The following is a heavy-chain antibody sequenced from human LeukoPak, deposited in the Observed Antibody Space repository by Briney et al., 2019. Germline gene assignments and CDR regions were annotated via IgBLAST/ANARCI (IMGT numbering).Heavy chain of an antibody. CDR3: ARHVRYSFGYDY. J-gene: IGHJ4*02. CDR2: IYYSGST. Sequence: PSETLSLTCTVSDGSISSYYWSWIRQPPGKGLEWIGYIYYSGSTNYNPSPKSRVTISVDTSKNQFSLKLSSVTAADTAVYYCARHVRYSFGYDYWGQGTLVTVSS. V-gene: IGHV4-59*08. D-gene: IGHD5-18*01. CDR1: DGSISSYY.